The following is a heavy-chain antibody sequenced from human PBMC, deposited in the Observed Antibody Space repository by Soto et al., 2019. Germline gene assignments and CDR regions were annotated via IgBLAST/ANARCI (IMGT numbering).Heavy chain of an antibody. CDR1: GGSISSYY. CDR3: AREGIRGYSGYDQYYFDY. V-gene: IGHV4-59*01. J-gene: IGHJ4*02. CDR2: IYYSGST. Sequence: SETLSLTCTVSGGSISSYYWSWIRQPPGKGLEWIGYIYYSGSTNYNPSLKSRVTISVDTSKNQFSLKLSSVTAADTAVYYCAREGIRGYSGYDQYYFDYWGQGXLVTVYS. D-gene: IGHD5-12*01.